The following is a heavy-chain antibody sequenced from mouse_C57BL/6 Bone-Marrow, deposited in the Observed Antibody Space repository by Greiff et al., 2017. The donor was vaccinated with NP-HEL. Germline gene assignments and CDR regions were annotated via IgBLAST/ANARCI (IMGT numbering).Heavy chain of an antibody. CDR1: GYAFSSYW. CDR3: ARGSYSNSGFGYDMDN. V-gene: IGHV1-80*01. J-gene: IGHJ4*01. D-gene: IGHD2-5*01. CDR2: IYPGDGDT. Sequence: QVQLQQSGAELVKPGASVKISCKASGYAFSSYWMNWVKERPGKGLEWIGQIYPGDGDTKYNGKFKGKATLTADKSSSTAYMQVSSLTSEDSAVYFCARGSYSNSGFGYDMDNWGQGTSVTVSS.